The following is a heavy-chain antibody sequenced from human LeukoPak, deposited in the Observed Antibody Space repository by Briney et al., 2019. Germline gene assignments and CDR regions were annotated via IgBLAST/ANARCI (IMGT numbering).Heavy chain of an antibody. CDR2: ISSSGSYI. D-gene: IGHD3-22*01. CDR1: GFTFSSYS. V-gene: IGHV3-21*01. Sequence: PGGSLRLSCAASGFTFSSYSMNWVRQAPGKGLEWVSSISSSGSYIYYADSVKGRFTISRDNAKNSLYLQMNSLRAEDTAVYYCASGGIVVVYANWGQGTLVTVSS. J-gene: IGHJ4*02. CDR3: ASGGIVVVYAN.